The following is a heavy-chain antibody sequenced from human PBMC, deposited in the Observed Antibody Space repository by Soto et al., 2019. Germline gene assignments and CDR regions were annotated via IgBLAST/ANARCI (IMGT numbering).Heavy chain of an antibody. CDR3: AREAGVYGSGSYGMDV. CDR1: GFTFSSYS. D-gene: IGHD3-10*01. V-gene: IGHV3-30-3*01. CDR2: ISYDGSDK. Sequence: QVQLVESGGGVVQPGRSLRLSCAASGFTFSSYSMHWVRQAPGKGLEWVAGISYDGSDKYYADSVKGRFTISRDNSKNTLYLQMNSLRAEDTAVYYCAREAGVYGSGSYGMDVWGQGTTVTVSS. J-gene: IGHJ6*02.